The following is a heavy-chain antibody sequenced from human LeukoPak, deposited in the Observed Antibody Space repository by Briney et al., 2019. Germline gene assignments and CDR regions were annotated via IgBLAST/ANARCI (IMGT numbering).Heavy chain of an antibody. CDR2: IYFRGTT. CDR3: ARDRFYDNTGFRRLDF. V-gene: IGHV4-59*01. J-gene: IGHJ4*02. Sequence: SETLSLTCNVSGGPITDYYWSWIRQPPGKGLQWIGYIYFRGTTNYNPSFKSRVTISVDTSENQFSLRLSSVTAADTAVYYCARDRFYDNTGFRRLDFWGQGVLVTVSS. CDR1: GGPITDYY. D-gene: IGHD3-22*01.